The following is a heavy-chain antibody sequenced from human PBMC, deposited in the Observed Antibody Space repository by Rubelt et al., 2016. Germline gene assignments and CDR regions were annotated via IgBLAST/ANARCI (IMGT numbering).Heavy chain of an antibody. Sequence: SGSTNYNPSLKSRVTMSVDTSKNQFSLKLSSVTAADTAVYYCARGGYSYGFDYWGQGTLVTVSS. V-gene: IGHV4-59*09. D-gene: IGHD5-18*01. CDR3: ARGGYSYGFDY. CDR2: SGST. J-gene: IGHJ4*02.